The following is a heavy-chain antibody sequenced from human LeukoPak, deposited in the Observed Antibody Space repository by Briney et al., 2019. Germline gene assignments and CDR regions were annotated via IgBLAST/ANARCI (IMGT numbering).Heavy chain of an antibody. D-gene: IGHD6-19*01. Sequence: GASVKVSCKASGYTFTGYYMHWVRQAPGQGLEWMGWINPNSGCTNYSQKFQGRVTMTRDTSISTAYMELSRLRSDATAVYYCARDWSYSSGWTPEWFDPWGQGTLVTVSS. CDR1: GYTFTGYY. CDR3: ARDWSYSSGWTPEWFDP. V-gene: IGHV1-2*02. CDR2: INPNSGCT. J-gene: IGHJ5*02.